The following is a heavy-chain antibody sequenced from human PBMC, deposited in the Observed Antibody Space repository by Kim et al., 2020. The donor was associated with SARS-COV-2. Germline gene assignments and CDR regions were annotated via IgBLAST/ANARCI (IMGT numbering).Heavy chain of an antibody. Sequence: GGSLRLSCAASGFTFSSYGMHWVRQAPGKGLEWVAVISFDGSNKYYADSVKGRFTISRDNSKNTLFLQMNSLRVEAKAVYYCAKAGTTVVTPSTHYYAM. D-gene: IGHD3-22*01. V-gene: IGHV3-30*18. CDR2: ISFDGSNK. CDR3: AKAGTTVVTPSTHYYAM. CDR1: GFTFSSYG. J-gene: IGHJ6*01.